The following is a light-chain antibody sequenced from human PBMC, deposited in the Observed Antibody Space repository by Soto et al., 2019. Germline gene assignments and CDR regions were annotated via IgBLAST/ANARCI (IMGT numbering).Light chain of an antibody. J-gene: IGLJ3*02. CDR3: SSYTSSSTSV. CDR1: SSDVGGYKY. CDR2: DVS. V-gene: IGLV2-14*03. Sequence: QSALTQPASVSGSPGQSITILCTGTSSDVGGYKYVSWYQQHPGKAPKLMIYDVSNRPSGVSNRFSGSKSGNTASLIISGLHAEDEADYYCSSYTSSSTSVIGARTKLTVL.